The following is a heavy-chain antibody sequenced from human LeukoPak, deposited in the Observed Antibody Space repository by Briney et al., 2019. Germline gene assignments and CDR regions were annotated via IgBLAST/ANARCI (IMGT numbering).Heavy chain of an antibody. CDR3: ARRRRITMVRGVIAIFDY. CDR2: INHSGST. J-gene: IGHJ4*02. CDR1: GGSFSGYY. D-gene: IGHD3-10*01. Sequence: SETLSLTCAVYGGSFSGYYWSWIRQPPGKGLEWIGEINHSGSTNYNPSLKSRVTISVDTSKNQFSLKLSSVTAADTAVYYCARRRRITMVRGVIAIFDYWGQGTLVTVSS. V-gene: IGHV4-34*01.